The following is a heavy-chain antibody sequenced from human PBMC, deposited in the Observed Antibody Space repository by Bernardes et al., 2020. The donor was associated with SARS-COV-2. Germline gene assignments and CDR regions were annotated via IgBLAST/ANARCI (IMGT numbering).Heavy chain of an antibody. J-gene: IGHJ6*02. Sequence: ASVKVSCKASGYTFTSYDINWVRQATGQGLEWMGWMNPNSGNTGYAQKFQGRVTMTRNTSISTAYMELSSLRSEDTAVYYCARVVQLMVYAPPEDYYYYGMDVWCQGTTVTVSS. V-gene: IGHV1-8*01. CDR3: ARVVQLMVYAPPEDYYYYGMDV. D-gene: IGHD2-8*01. CDR1: GYTFTSYD. CDR2: MNPNSGNT.